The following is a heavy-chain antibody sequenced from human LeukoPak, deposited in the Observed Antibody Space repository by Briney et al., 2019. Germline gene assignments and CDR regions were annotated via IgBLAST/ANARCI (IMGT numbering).Heavy chain of an antibody. CDR3: GRFDYNRYVAY. V-gene: IGHV3-23*01. CDR1: GFTFSSHA. CDR2: ISATGHNT. D-gene: IGHD4-11*01. J-gene: IGHJ4*02. Sequence: GGSLRLSCAASGFTFSSHAMIWVRQAPGKGLEWVSPISATGHNTYYADSVKGRFTISRDNSKNTLYLQMNSLRADDTAVYYCGRFDYNRYVAYWGQGTLVTVSS.